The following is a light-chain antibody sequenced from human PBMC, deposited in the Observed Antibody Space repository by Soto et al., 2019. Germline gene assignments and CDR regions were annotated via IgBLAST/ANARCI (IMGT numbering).Light chain of an antibody. Sequence: QSALTHPASVFGSPGQSITISRTGTSSDVGGYNYVSWYQQHPGKAPKLMIYEVSNRPSGVSNRFSGSKSGNTASLTISGLQAEDEADYYCSSYTSSSFWVFGGGTKLTVL. J-gene: IGLJ3*02. V-gene: IGLV2-14*01. CDR1: SSDVGGYNY. CDR2: EVS. CDR3: SSYTSSSFWV.